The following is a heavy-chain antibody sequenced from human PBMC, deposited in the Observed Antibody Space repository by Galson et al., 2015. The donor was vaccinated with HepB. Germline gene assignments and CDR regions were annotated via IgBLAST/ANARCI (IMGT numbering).Heavy chain of an antibody. Sequence: SLRLSCAASGLTFSNYAMDWVRQAPGKGLEWVSGMIGSGVTTYYADSVKGRLTISRDNSKNTLYLDMNSLRAEDTAVYYCAKRGDYDFWSGFLTHWGQGTLVIVSS. V-gene: IGHV3-23*01. CDR3: AKRGDYDFWSGFLTH. D-gene: IGHD3-3*01. CDR2: MIGSGVTT. CDR1: GLTFSNYA. J-gene: IGHJ4*02.